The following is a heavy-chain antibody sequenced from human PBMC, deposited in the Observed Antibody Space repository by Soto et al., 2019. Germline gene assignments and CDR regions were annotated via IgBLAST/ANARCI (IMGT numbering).Heavy chain of an antibody. J-gene: IGHJ6*02. CDR1: GGSISGHY. Sequence: PSETLSLTCNVSGGSISGHYWTWIRQPAGKGLEYIGRIYSSGTTDYNPSLESRVTMSVDTSEKSFSLKLTSVTAADTAVYYCAREKDYYYSGMDVWGQGTTVTVSS. CDR2: IYSSGTT. CDR3: AREKDYYYSGMDV. V-gene: IGHV4-4*07.